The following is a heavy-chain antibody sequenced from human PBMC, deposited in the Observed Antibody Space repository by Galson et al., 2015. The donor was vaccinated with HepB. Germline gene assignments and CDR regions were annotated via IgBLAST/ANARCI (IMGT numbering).Heavy chain of an antibody. CDR2: ISYDGSNK. V-gene: IGHV3-30*04. J-gene: IGHJ4*02. D-gene: IGHD3-22*01. CDR1: GFTFSSYA. CDR3: ARGEYYYDSSGYYPQPTGPFDY. Sequence: SLRLSCAASGFTFSSYAMHWVRQAPGKGLEWVAVISYDGSNKYYADSVKGRFTISRDNSKNTLYLQMNSLRAEDTAVYYCARGEYYYDSSGYYPQPTGPFDYWGQGTLVTVSS.